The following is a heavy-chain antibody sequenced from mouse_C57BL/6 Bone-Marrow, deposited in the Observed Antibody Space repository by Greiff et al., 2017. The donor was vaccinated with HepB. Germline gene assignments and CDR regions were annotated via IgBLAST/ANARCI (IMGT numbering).Heavy chain of an antibody. CDR3: ARWEGSHYFDY. D-gene: IGHD4-1*01. CDR1: GYTFTSYT. CDR2: INPSSGYT. J-gene: IGHJ2*01. Sequence: QVQLQQSGAELARPGASVKMSCKASGYTFTSYTMHWVKQRPGHGLEWIGYINPSSGYTKYNQKFKDKATLTADKSSSTAYMQLSSLTSEDSAVYYCARWEGSHYFDYWGQGTTLTVSS. V-gene: IGHV1-4*01.